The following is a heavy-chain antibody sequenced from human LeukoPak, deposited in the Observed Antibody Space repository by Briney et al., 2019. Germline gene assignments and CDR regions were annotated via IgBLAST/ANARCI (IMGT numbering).Heavy chain of an antibody. Sequence: GGSLRLSCAASGFTFSSCSMNWVRQPPGKGLVWVSRVNSDGSTTEYADSVKGRFTISRDNAKNTLYLQMDSLRADDTAVYYCAARYCTDTACHFYWGQGTLVTVSS. V-gene: IGHV3-74*03. CDR1: GFTFSSCS. CDR3: AARYCTDTACHFY. D-gene: IGHD2-8*02. J-gene: IGHJ4*02. CDR2: VNSDGSTT.